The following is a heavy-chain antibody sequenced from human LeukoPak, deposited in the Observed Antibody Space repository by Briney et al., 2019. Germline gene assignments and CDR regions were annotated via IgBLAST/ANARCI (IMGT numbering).Heavy chain of an antibody. CDR2: ISTTSTSI. CDR3: ARGVGATHFDC. V-gene: IGHV3-21*06. J-gene: IGHJ4*02. Sequence: GGSLRLSCEASGFAFSSYSMNWVRQAPGRGPEWVSLISTTSTSIYYADSGKGRFTVSRDNAKNSLYLQMNSVRAEDTAVYYCARGVGATHFDCWGQGTLVTVST. CDR1: GFAFSSYS. D-gene: IGHD1-26*01.